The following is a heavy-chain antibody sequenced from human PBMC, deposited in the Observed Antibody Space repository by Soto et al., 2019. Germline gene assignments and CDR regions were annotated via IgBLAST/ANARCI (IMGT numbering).Heavy chain of an antibody. J-gene: IGHJ4*02. CDR3: AKDPTELRFLEWLPNYFDY. V-gene: IGHV3-23*01. D-gene: IGHD3-3*01. CDR2: ISARAGNT. Sequence: TVGSLRLSCAASGFTFNTYAMSWVRQAPGTGLEWVSSISARAGNTYYSDSVKGRFTISRDNSRNTLYMQMNSLRAEDTAVYYCAKDPTELRFLEWLPNYFDYWGQGIPVPVSS. CDR1: GFTFNTYA.